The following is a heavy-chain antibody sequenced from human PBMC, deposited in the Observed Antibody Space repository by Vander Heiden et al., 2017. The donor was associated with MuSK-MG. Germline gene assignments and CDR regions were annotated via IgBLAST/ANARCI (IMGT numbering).Heavy chain of an antibody. V-gene: IGHV3-23*01. CDR1: GFTFISYA. CDR2: ISGSGGST. Sequence: DVQLLASGPALARPGGSLRLSCVASGFTFISYAMSWVRQAPGKGVEWVSAISGSGGSTYYADSVKGRFTISRDNSKNTLYLQMNSLSAEDTAVYYCAKDRYSSSWSPWDYWGQGSLVTVSS. D-gene: IGHD6-13*01. CDR3: AKDRYSSSWSPWDY. J-gene: IGHJ4*02.